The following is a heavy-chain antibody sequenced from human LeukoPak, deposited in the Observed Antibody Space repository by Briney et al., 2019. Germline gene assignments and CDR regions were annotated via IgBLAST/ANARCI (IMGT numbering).Heavy chain of an antibody. CDR3: ARERELDS. CDR1: GFTFSNYG. D-gene: IGHD5-24*01. J-gene: IGHJ5*01. Sequence: PGGSLRLSCAASGFTFSNYGMHWVRQAPGKGLEWVAFIRYDGSNKYYPDSVKGRFSISRDNSKNTLYLQMNSLRAEDTAVYYCARERELDSWGQGTLVTVSS. V-gene: IGHV3-30*02. CDR2: IRYDGSNK.